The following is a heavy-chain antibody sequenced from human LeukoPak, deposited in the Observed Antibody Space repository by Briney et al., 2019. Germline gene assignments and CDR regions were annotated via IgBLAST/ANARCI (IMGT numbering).Heavy chain of an antibody. J-gene: IGHJ5*02. CDR1: GYSISSGYY. Sequence: SQTLSLTCTVSGYSISSGYYWGWIRQPPGKGLEWIGSIYHSGSTYYNPSLKSRVTISVDTSKNQFSLKLSSVTAADTAVYYCARVWLTGTLNWFDPWGQGTLVTVSS. V-gene: IGHV4-38-2*02. CDR3: ARVWLTGTLNWFDP. CDR2: IYHSGST. D-gene: IGHD1-7*01.